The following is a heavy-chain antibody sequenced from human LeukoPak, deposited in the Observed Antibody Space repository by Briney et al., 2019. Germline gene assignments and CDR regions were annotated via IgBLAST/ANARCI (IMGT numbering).Heavy chain of an antibody. J-gene: IGHJ4*02. CDR1: GDTFTSNSAA. CDR3: ARDCDEGFDY. V-gene: IGHV6-1*01. Sequence: SQTLSLTRAISGDTFTSNSAAWNRNTPSPWIGLEWLIWKYCRSKCYTDYAVSVKSRISTNPDTSTNQCSLQLNSATHEDTAVYYCARDCDEGFDYWGQGTLVTVSS. CDR2: KYCRSKCYT.